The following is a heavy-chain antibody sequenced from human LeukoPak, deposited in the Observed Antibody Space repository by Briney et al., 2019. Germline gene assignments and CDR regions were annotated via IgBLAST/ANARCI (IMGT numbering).Heavy chain of an antibody. V-gene: IGHV3-7*02. D-gene: IGHD2-15*01. Sequence: GGSLRLSCAASGFTFSNYWMNWVRQAPGKGLEWVANINQDGSEKHYVDSVKGRFTISRDNAKNSLYLQMNSLRAEDAAMYYCTRSLDYWGQGTLVTVSS. J-gene: IGHJ4*02. CDR1: GFTFSNYW. CDR2: INQDGSEK. CDR3: TRSLDY.